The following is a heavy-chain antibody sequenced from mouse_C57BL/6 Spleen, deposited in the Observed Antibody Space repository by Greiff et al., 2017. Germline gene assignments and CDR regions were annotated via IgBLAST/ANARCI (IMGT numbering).Heavy chain of an antibody. CDR1: GFTFSDYG. V-gene: IGHV5-17*01. D-gene: IGHD2-1*01. CDR2: ISSGSSTI. J-gene: IGHJ2*01. CDR3: ARNGHGNSHFDY. Sequence: EVKLVESGGGLVKPGGSLKLSCAASGFTFSDYGMHWVRQAPEKGLEWVAYISSGSSTIYYADTVKGRFTISRVNAKNTLFLQMTSLRSEDTAMYYCARNGHGNSHFDYWGQGTTLTVSS.